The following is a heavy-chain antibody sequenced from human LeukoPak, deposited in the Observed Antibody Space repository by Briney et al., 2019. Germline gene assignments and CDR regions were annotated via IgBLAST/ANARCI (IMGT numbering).Heavy chain of an antibody. D-gene: IGHD5-18*01. J-gene: IGHJ5*02. CDR2: FQYSGNS. CDR1: GSSITASY. V-gene: IGHV4-59*01. CDR3: ARAPDTAMVIDT. Sequence: PSETLSLTCNVSGSSITASYWSWIRQSPGKGLEWVGSFQYSGNSNYNPSLKSRVAMSVDTPKRQLSLRLTSVTAADTAVYYCARAPDTAMVIDTWGQGTLVTVSS.